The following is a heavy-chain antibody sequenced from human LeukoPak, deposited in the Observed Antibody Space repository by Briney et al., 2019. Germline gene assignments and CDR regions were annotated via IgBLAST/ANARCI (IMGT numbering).Heavy chain of an antibody. CDR1: GGSISSGDYY. CDR3: ARDGYGVSYGLDV. V-gene: IGHV4-30-4*01. J-gene: IGHJ6*02. D-gene: IGHD4-17*01. CDR2: ISYSGST. Sequence: SETLSLTCTVSGGSISSGDYYWSWIRQPPGKGLEWIGYISYSGSTYYNPSLKSRVTISVDTSKNQIPLKLSSVTAADTAVYYCARDGYGVSYGLDVWGQGTTVTVSS.